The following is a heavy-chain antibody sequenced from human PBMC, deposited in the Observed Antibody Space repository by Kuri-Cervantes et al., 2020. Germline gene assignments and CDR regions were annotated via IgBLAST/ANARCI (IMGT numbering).Heavy chain of an antibody. CDR2: ISSSGSTI. CDR1: GFTFSDYY. D-gene: IGHD1-14*01. J-gene: IGHJ6*02. V-gene: IGHV3-11*04. Sequence: GGSLRLSCAASGFTFSDYYMSWIRQAPGKGLEWVSYISSSGSTIYYADSVKGRFTISRDNAKNSLYLQMNSLRDEDTAVYYCARLPPEGPWSYYGMDVWGQGTTVTVSS. CDR3: ARLPPEGPWSYYGMDV.